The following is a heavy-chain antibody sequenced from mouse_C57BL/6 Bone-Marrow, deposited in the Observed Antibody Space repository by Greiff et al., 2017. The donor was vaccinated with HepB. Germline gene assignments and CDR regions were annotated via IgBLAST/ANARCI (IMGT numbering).Heavy chain of an antibody. CDR3: TRGPWYFDV. V-gene: IGHV14-4*01. J-gene: IGHJ1*03. Sequence: EVQLQQSGAELVRPGASVKLSCTASGFNIKDDYMHWVKQRPEQGLEWIGWIDPENGDTEYASKFQGKATITADTSSNTAYLQLSSLTSEDTAVYYCTRGPWYFDVWGTGTTVTVSS. CDR2: IDPENGDT. D-gene: IGHD3-3*01. CDR1: GFNIKDDY.